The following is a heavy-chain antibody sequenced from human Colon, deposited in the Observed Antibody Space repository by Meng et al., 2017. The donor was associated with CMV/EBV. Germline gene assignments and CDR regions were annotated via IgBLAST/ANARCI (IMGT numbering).Heavy chain of an antibody. Sequence: SGYPFTSYYRHWVRQAPGQGLEWMGIINPSGGSTSYAQKFQGRVTMTRDTSTSTVYMELSSLRSEDTAVYYCARGPGYGGNSVVLDYWGQGTLVTVSS. CDR3: ARGPGYGGNSVVLDY. CDR2: INPSGGST. J-gene: IGHJ4*02. V-gene: IGHV1-46*01. CDR1: GYPFTSYY. D-gene: IGHD4-23*01.